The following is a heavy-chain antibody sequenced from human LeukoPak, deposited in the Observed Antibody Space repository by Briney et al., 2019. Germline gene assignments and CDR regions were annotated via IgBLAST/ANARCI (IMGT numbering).Heavy chain of an antibody. CDR1: GGSFSGYY. Sequence: SETLSLTCAVYGGSFSGYYWSWIRQPPGKGLEWIGEINHSGSTNYNPSLKSRVTISVDTSKNQFSLKLSSVTAADTAVYYCARGLHYGGILNWFDPWGQETLVTVSS. CDR2: INHSGST. D-gene: IGHD4-23*01. J-gene: IGHJ5*02. CDR3: ARGLHYGGILNWFDP. V-gene: IGHV4-34*01.